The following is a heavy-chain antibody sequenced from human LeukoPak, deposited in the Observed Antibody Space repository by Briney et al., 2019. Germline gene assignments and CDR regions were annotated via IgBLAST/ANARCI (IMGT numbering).Heavy chain of an antibody. Sequence: SVKVSCKVSGYTLTELSMHWVRQAPGQGLEWMGGIIPIFGTSNYAQKFQGRVTITADESTSTAYLELSSLRSEDTAVYYCARGGSSHGPFDFWGQGTLVTVSS. V-gene: IGHV1-69*13. CDR3: ARGGSSHGPFDF. CDR1: GYTLTELS. CDR2: IIPIFGTS. D-gene: IGHD1-26*01. J-gene: IGHJ4*02.